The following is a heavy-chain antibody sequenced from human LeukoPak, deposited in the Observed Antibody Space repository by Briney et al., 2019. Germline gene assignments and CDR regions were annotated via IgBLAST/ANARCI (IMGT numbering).Heavy chain of an antibody. D-gene: IGHD3-10*01. CDR3: AKDLIYYGSGTQHMDV. CDR1: GFTFSSYA. CDR2: ISGSGGST. V-gene: IGHV3-23*01. Sequence: GGSLGLSCAASGFTFSSYAMSWVRQAPGKGLEWVSAISGSGGSTYYADSVKGRFTISRDNSKNTLYLQMNSLRAEDTAVYYCAKDLIYYGSGTQHMDVWGKGTTVTVSS. J-gene: IGHJ6*03.